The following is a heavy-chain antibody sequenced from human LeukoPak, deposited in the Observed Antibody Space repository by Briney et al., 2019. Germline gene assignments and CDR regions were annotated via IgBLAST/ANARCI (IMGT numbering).Heavy chain of an antibody. D-gene: IGHD2-15*01. CDR2: ISAYNGNT. Sequence: ASVKVSCKASGGTFSSYAISWVRQAPGQGLEWMGWISAYNGNTNYAQKLQGRVTMTTDTSTSTAYMELRSLRSDDTAVYYCARDLTLAEFYCSGGSCYYFDYWGQGTLVTVSS. J-gene: IGHJ4*02. CDR1: GGTFSSYA. CDR3: ARDLTLAEFYCSGGSCYYFDY. V-gene: IGHV1-18*01.